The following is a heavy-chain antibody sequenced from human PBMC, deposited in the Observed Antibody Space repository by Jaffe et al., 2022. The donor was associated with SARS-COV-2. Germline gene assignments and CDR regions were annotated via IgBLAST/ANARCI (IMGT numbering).Heavy chain of an antibody. CDR3: AKGDGPEMATIFD. J-gene: IGHJ4*02. Sequence: QVQLVESGGGVVQPGRSLRLSCAASGFTFSSYGMHWVRQAPGKGLEWVAVISYDGSNKYYADSVKGRFTISRDNSKNTLYLQMNSLRAEDTAVYYCAKGDGPEMATIFDWGQGTLVTVSS. CDR2: ISYDGSNK. V-gene: IGHV3-30*18. CDR1: GFTFSSYG. D-gene: IGHD5-12*01.